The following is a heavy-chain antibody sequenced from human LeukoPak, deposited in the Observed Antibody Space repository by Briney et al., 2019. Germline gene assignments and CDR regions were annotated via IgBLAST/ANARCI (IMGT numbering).Heavy chain of an antibody. J-gene: IGHJ6*03. Sequence: GGSLRLSCAASGFTFTFFNMNWVRQAPGKGLEWVSSISSNSNYIFYGDSVKGRFTISRDNAKNSVYLHMNSLRAEDTAVYYCARYCSSSTCYGLLGGYYDMDVWGKGTTAT. D-gene: IGHD2-2*01. CDR3: ARYCSSSTCYGLLGGYYDMDV. CDR1: GFTFTFFN. V-gene: IGHV3-21*01. CDR2: ISSNSNYI.